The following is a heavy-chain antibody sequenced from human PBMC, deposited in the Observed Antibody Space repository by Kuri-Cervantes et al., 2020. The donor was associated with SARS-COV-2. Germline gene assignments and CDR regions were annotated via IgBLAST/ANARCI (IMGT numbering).Heavy chain of an antibody. CDR3: ARAQDYYDSSGSITLFDY. D-gene: IGHD3-22*01. V-gene: IGHV4-4*07. Sequence: SETLSLTCTVSGGSISSYYWSWIRQPAGKGLEWIGRIYTSGSTNYNPSLKSRVTMSVDTSKNQFSLKLSSVTAADTAEYYCARAQDYYDSSGSITLFDYWGQGTLVTVSS. CDR2: IYTSGST. CDR1: GGSISSYY. J-gene: IGHJ4*02.